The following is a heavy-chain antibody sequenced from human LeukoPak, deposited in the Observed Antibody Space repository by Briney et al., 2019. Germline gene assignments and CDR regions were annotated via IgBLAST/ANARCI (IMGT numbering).Heavy chain of an antibody. D-gene: IGHD3-10*01. CDR3: ARDLRITMIRGQSEPSIY. J-gene: IGHJ4*02. CDR2: ISSSGSTI. Sequence: PGGSLRLSCAASGFSFSDHYMSWIRQAPGKGLEWVSYISSSGSTIYYADSVKGRFTISRDNAKNSLYLQMNSLRAEDTAVYYCARDLRITMIRGQSEPSIYWGQGTLVTVSS. CDR1: GFSFSDHY. V-gene: IGHV3-11*04.